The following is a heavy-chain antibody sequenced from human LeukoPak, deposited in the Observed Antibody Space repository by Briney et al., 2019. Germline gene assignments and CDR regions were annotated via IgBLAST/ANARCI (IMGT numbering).Heavy chain of an antibody. CDR1: GFTFSSYW. CDR3: AKDPAARPLRLITDDALDI. Sequence: GGSLRLSCAASGFTFSSYWMTWVRQAPGKGLEWVAFIRYDGSNKFYADSVQGRFTISRDNSKKTLYLQMNSLRAEDTAVYYCAKDPAARPLRLITDDALDIWGQGTMVTVSS. V-gene: IGHV3-30*02. J-gene: IGHJ3*02. CDR2: IRYDGSNK. D-gene: IGHD2-21*02.